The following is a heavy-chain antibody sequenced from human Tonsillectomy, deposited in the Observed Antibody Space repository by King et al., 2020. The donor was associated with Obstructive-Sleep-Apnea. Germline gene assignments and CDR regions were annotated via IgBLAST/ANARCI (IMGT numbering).Heavy chain of an antibody. CDR3: VSERGGWQPLDI. J-gene: IGHJ3*02. CDR2: IKQDGSQT. Sequence: EVQLVESGGGLVQPGGSLRLSCAASGFSFSSNWMSWVRQVPGKGLEWVANIKQDGSQTYYLDSVKGRFTVSRDNAKNSLYLQMNSLRVEETAVYYCVSERGGWQPLDIWGQGTMVTVST. D-gene: IGHD5-24*01. V-gene: IGHV3-7*01. CDR1: GFSFSSNW.